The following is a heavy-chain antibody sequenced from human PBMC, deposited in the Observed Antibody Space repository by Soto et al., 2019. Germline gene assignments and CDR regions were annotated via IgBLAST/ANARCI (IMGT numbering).Heavy chain of an antibody. Sequence: ASVKVSCKASGYTFTGYYMHWVRQAPGQGLEWMGWINPNSGGTNYAQKFQGRVTITADKSTSTAYMELSSLRSEDTAVYYCATTSEYIVVVVAATSPGYYYGMDVWGQGTTVTVSS. CDR2: INPNSGGT. V-gene: IGHV1-2*02. D-gene: IGHD2-15*01. CDR3: ATTSEYIVVVVAATSPGYYYGMDV. CDR1: GYTFTGYY. J-gene: IGHJ6*02.